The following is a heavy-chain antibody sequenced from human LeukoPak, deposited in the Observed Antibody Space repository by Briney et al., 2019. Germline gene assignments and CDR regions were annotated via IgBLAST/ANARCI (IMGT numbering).Heavy chain of an antibody. CDR1: GYTFTSYY. J-gene: IGHJ4*02. CDR2: INPSGGST. V-gene: IGHV1-46*03. D-gene: IGHD6-13*01. Sequence: ASVKVSCKGSGYTFTSYYMHWVRQAPGQGLEWMGIINPSGGSTSYAQKFQGRVTMTRDTSTSTVYMELSSLRSEDTAVYYCAREGIAAAGKDYWGQGTLVTVSS. CDR3: AREGIAAAGKDY.